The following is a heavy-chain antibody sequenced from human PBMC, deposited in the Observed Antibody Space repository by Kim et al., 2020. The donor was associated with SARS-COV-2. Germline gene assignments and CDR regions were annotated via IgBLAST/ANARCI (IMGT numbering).Heavy chain of an antibody. Sequence: GGSLRLSCAASGFTFSSYGMHWVRQAPGKGLEWVAVISYDGSNKYYADSVKGRFTISRDNSKNTLYLQMNSLRAEDTAGYYCATAMSAYWGQGTLVTVSS. CDR2: ISYDGSNK. V-gene: IGHV3-30*03. D-gene: IGHD3-3*01. CDR1: GFTFSSYG. J-gene: IGHJ4*02. CDR3: ATAMSAY.